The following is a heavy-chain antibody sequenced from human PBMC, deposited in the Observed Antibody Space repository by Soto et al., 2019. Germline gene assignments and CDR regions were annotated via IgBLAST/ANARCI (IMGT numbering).Heavy chain of an antibody. D-gene: IGHD3-22*01. Sequence: HLVESGGGLVKPGGSLRLSCAASGFTFSNAWMSWVRQAPGKGLEWVGRIKGEADGGTTDYAAPVKGRITISRDHTKDTLYLQRNSLKTEDTAVYYCTTGLSNGYYNFDYWGQGTPVTVSS. V-gene: IGHV3-15*01. CDR3: TTGLSNGYYNFDY. J-gene: IGHJ4*02. CDR1: GFTFSNAW. CDR2: IKGEADGGTT.